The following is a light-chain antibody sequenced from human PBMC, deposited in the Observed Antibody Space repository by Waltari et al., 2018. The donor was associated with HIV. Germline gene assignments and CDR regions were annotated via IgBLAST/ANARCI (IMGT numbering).Light chain of an antibody. CDR2: EVS. CDR1: SNHVGGLQS. V-gene: IGLV2-14*01. CDR3: SSYTSSSTLV. J-gene: IGLJ2*01. Sequence: QPALTQPASVSGSPGQSIPISCTGTSNHVGGLQSFFRYQQHPGKAPKLMIYEVSNRPSGVSNRFSGSKSGNTASLTISGLQAEDEADYYCSSYTSSSTLVFGGGTKLTVL.